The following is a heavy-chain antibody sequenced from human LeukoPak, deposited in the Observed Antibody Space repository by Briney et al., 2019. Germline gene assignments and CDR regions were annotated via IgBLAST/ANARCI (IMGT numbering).Heavy chain of an antibody. D-gene: IGHD4-17*01. J-gene: IGHJ3*02. Sequence: PSETLSLTCTVSGGSISSYYWSWIRQPPGKGLEWIGYIYYSGSTNYNPSLKSRVTISVDTSKNQFSLKLSSVTAADTAVYYCAGLRALNDYGDPNHDAFDIWGQGTMVTVPS. CDR3: AGLRALNDYGDPNHDAFDI. CDR2: IYYSGST. CDR1: GGSISSYY. V-gene: IGHV4-59*08.